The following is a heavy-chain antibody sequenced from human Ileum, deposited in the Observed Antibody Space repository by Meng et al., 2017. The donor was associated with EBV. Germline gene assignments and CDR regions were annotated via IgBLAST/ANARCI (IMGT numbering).Heavy chain of an antibody. CDR2: ISSSGSNL. CDR3: VRGGSSSWYAGRFQH. CDR1: RFTFIDYY. V-gene: IGHV3-11*01. D-gene: IGHD6-13*01. Sequence: VELVGVWGGLVQPGGSLRLSCEASRFTFIDYYMSWIRQAPGKVLEWVSYISSSGSNLYYTESVKGRFTISRDNAKNSLYLQMNSLRAEDTAVYYCVRGGSSSWYAGRFQHWGQGTLVTVSS. J-gene: IGHJ1*01.